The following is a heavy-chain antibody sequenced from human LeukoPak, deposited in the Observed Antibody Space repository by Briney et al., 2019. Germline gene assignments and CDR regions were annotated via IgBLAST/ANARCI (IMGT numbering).Heavy chain of an antibody. J-gene: IGHJ4*02. Sequence: PGGSLRLSXVASGFTFSSYGMQWVCQAPGKGLEWVAFIGFDGSKIYYADSVKGRFTISRDNSKNTVNLQMNSLRVEDTAVYYCAQDSDTYGHRHFDHWGQGTLVTVSS. V-gene: IGHV3-30*02. CDR2: IGFDGSKI. D-gene: IGHD2-8*01. CDR3: AQDSDTYGHRHFDH. CDR1: GFTFSSYG.